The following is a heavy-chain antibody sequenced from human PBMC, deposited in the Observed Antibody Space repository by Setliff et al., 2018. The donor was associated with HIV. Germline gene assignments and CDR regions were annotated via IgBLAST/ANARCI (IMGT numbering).Heavy chain of an antibody. CDR2: IYPSGSS. CDR1: GDSLGSYY. J-gene: IGHJ6*02. V-gene: IGHV4-59*01. CDR3: ARAQTDYYGMDV. Sequence: SETLSLTCSVSGDSLGSYYWSWIRQPPGKGLEWIGYIYPSGSSNSNPSLKSRFTISGDTSKNQLSLKLSSVTAADTAVYYCARAQTDYYGMDVWGQGTTVTVSS.